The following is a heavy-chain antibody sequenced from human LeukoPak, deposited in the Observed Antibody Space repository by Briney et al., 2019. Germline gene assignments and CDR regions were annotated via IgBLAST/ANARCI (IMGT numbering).Heavy chain of an antibody. Sequence: GASVKVSCKASGYTFTSYGISWVRQAPGQGLEWMGWISAYNGNTNYAQKLQGRVTMTTDTSTSTAYMELRSLRSDDTAVYYCARVGVDRGYSYDQVSDHYYYYYMDVWGKGTTVTVSS. CDR3: ARVGVDRGYSYDQVSDHYYYYYMDV. CDR1: GYTFTSYG. J-gene: IGHJ6*03. V-gene: IGHV1-18*01. D-gene: IGHD5-18*01. CDR2: ISAYNGNT.